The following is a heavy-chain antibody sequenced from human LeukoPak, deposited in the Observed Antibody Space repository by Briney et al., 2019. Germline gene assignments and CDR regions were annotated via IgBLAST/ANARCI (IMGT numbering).Heavy chain of an antibody. Sequence: GGSLRLSCAASGFTFSSFGMHWVRQAPGKGLECVAVISYDGSNKYYADSVKGRFTISRDNSKNTLYLQMNSLRADDTAVYYCAKDRPLDYWGQGTLVTVSS. J-gene: IGHJ4*02. CDR1: GFTFSSFG. V-gene: IGHV3-30*18. CDR3: AKDRPLDY. CDR2: ISYDGSNK.